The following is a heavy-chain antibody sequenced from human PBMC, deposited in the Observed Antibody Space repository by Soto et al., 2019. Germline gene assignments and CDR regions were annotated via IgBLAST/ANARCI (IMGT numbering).Heavy chain of an antibody. V-gene: IGHV4-31*03. D-gene: IGHD3-10*01. CDR2: ISYSGTT. CDR1: GASISGEDYY. Sequence: SETLSLTCTVSGASISGEDYYWTWIRQHPGEGLEWIGYISYSGTTYYNPSLESRVTISLDTSKNQFSLKVNSVTAADTAVYYCASSPVTTVRGVKNYFDYWGQGILVTVS. J-gene: IGHJ4*02. CDR3: ASSPVTTVRGVKNYFDY.